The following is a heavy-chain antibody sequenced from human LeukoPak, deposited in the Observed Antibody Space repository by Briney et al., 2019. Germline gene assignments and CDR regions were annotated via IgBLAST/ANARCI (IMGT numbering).Heavy chain of an antibody. D-gene: IGHD6-19*01. CDR3: AKTGRPNNSGWYRWFDP. CDR2: ICNSGGT. Sequence: PSDTLSLTCTVSGDSISTYYWSWIRQPPGKGLEWIGCICNSGGTNYNPSLKSRVTISVDTSKNQFSLNLSSVTAADTAVYYCAKTGRPNNSGWYRWFDPWGQGTPVTVSS. V-gene: IGHV4-4*09. CDR1: GDSISTYY. J-gene: IGHJ5*02.